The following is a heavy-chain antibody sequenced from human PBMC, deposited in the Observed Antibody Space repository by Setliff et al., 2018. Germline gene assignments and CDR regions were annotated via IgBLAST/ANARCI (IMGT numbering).Heavy chain of an antibody. CDR3: ARGGRTRYYYYYMDV. Sequence: GGSLRLSCAASGFTFSSYWMSWVRQAPGKGLEWVANIKQDGSEKYYVDSVKGRFTISRDNAKSSLYLQMNSLRAEDTAVYYCARGGRTRYYYYYMDVWGKGTTVTVSS. V-gene: IGHV3-7*01. J-gene: IGHJ6*03. CDR2: IKQDGSEK. CDR1: GFTFSSYW. D-gene: IGHD5-12*01.